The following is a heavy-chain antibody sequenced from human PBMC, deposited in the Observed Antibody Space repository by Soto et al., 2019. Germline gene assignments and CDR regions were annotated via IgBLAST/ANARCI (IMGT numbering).Heavy chain of an antibody. CDR1: GFSVSINY. D-gene: IGHD4-17*01. V-gene: IGHV3-66*01. Sequence: ELQLVESGGGLVQPGGSLSLSCAASGFSVSINYVNWVRQAPGKGLEWVSVIYSGGTTHYADSVKGRFTISRDTSKNTLYLQMNSLRVEDTAVYYCAGDSTDGDFVDAFDVWGQGTMVTVSS. CDR2: IYSGGTT. CDR3: AGDSTDGDFVDAFDV. J-gene: IGHJ3*01.